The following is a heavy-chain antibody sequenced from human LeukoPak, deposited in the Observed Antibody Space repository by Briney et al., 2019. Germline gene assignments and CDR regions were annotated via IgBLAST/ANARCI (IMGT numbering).Heavy chain of an antibody. Sequence: GGSLRLSCAASGFTFGGNAMSWVRQAPEKGLEWVSAISGGGTNTYYADSVKGRFTISRDNSKNTLYLQMNSLRAEDTAVYYCAKVYSVGATYFDYWGQGTLVTVSS. J-gene: IGHJ4*02. CDR1: GFTFGGNA. CDR3: AKVYSVGATYFDY. V-gene: IGHV3-23*01. D-gene: IGHD1-26*01. CDR2: ISGGGTNT.